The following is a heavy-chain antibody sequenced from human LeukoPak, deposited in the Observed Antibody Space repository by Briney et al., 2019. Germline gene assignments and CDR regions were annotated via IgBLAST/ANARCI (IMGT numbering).Heavy chain of an antibody. V-gene: IGHV4-34*01. CDR1: GGSFSGYY. J-gene: IGHJ4*02. Sequence: SETLSLTCAVYGGSFSGYYWSWIRQPPGKGLEWIGEINHSGSTNYNPSLKSRVTISVDTSKNQFSLKLSSVTAADTAVYYCASAQYNWNYGHPFDYWGQGTLVTVSS. CDR3: ASAQYNWNYGHPFDY. CDR2: INHSGST. D-gene: IGHD1-7*01.